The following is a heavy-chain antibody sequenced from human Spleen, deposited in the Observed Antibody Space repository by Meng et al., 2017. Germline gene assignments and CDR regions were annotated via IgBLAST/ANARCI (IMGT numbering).Heavy chain of an antibody. CDR3: ARDRAPAQPFDAFDI. CDR1: GFTFDDYT. D-gene: IGHD6-25*01. V-gene: IGHV3-43*01. CDR2: ISWDGGST. Sequence: GESLKISCAASGFTFDDYTMHWVRQAPGKGLEWVSLISWDGGSTYYADSVKGRFTISRDNAKNSLYLQMNSLRAEDTAVYYCARDRAPAQPFDAFDIWGQGTMVTVSS. J-gene: IGHJ3*02.